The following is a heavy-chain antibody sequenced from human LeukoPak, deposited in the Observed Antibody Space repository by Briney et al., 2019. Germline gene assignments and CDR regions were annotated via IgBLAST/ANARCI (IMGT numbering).Heavy chain of an antibody. CDR1: GYTLTELS. J-gene: IGHJ4*02. CDR2: LDPEDGET. V-gene: IGHV1-24*01. CDR3: ATAEGSSGWYELFDY. D-gene: IGHD6-19*01. Sequence: ASVKVSCKVSGYTLTELSMHWVRQAPGKGLEWMGGLDPEDGETIYAQKFQGRVTMTEDTSTDTAYMELSSLRSEDTAVYYCATAEGSSGWYELFDYWGQGTLVTVSS.